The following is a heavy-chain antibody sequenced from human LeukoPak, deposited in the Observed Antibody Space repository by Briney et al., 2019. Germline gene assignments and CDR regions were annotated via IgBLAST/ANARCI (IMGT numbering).Heavy chain of an antibody. CDR2: IIPIFGTA. V-gene: IGHV1-69*13. CDR3: ASNPGIAAAGSVYNWFDP. Sequence: SVKVSRKASGGTFSSYAISWVRQAPGQGLEWMGGIIPIFGTANYAQKFQGRVTITADESTSTAYMELSSLRSEDTAVYYCASNPGIAAAGSVYNWFDPWGQGTLVTVSS. D-gene: IGHD6-13*01. CDR1: GGTFSSYA. J-gene: IGHJ5*02.